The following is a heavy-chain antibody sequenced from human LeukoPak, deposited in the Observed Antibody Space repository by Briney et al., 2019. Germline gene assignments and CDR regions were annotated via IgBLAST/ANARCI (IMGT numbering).Heavy chain of an antibody. D-gene: IGHD1-1*01. J-gene: IGHJ4*02. CDR1: GLSFSFYA. CDR3: AKDFVRYNIQFDY. CDR2: ISGGGAGT. Sequence: GGSLRLSCAASGLSFSFYAMSWVRQAPGKGLEWVSSISGGGAGTYYADSVRGRFTISRDNSKNTLYLQMNSLRAKDTALYYCAKDFVRYNIQFDYWGQGALVTVSS. V-gene: IGHV3-23*01.